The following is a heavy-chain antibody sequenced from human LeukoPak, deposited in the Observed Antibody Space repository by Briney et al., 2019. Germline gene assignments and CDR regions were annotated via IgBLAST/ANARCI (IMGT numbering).Heavy chain of an antibody. CDR3: ARSDSSGWDWFDP. CDR1: GGSFSGYY. D-gene: IGHD6-19*01. CDR2: INHSGST. J-gene: IGHJ5*02. Sequence: KPSETLSLTCAVYGGSFSGYYWSWIRQPPGKGLEWIGEINHSGSTNYNPSLKSRVTISVDTSKNQFSLKLSSVTAADTAVYYCARSDSSGWDWFDPWGQGTLVTVSS. V-gene: IGHV4-34*01.